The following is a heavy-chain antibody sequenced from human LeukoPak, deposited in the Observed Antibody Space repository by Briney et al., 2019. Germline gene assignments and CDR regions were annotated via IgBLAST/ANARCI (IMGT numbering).Heavy chain of an antibody. CDR3: ARDDYGDYVGGRSYYYYYGMDV. CDR2: ISSSSSYI. CDR1: GFTFSSYE. D-gene: IGHD4-17*01. Sequence: PGGSLRLSCAASGFTFSSYEMNWVRQAPGKGLEWVSSISSSSSYIYYADSVKGRFTISRDNAKNSLYLQMNSLRAEDTAVYYCARDDYGDYVGGRSYYYYYGMDVWGQGTTVTVSS. J-gene: IGHJ6*02. V-gene: IGHV3-21*01.